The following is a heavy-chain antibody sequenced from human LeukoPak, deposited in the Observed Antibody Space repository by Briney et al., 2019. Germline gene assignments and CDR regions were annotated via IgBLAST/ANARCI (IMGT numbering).Heavy chain of an antibody. V-gene: IGHV4-31*03. CDR2: IYYSGST. Sequence: SQTLSLTCTVSGGSISSGGYYWSWIRQHPGKGLEWIGYIYYSGSTYYNPSLKSRVTISVDTSKNQFSLKLSSVTAADTAVYYCARALRVYHAHFDPWGQGTLVTVSS. CDR3: ARALRVYHAHFDP. D-gene: IGHD4-17*01. J-gene: IGHJ5*02. CDR1: GGSISSGGYY.